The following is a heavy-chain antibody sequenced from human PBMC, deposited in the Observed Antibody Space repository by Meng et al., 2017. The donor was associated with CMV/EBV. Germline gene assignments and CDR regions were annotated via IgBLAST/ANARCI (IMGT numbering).Heavy chain of an antibody. CDR3: ARSLVVVPAVQTYYYYYGMDV. Sequence: ESLKISCPVSGGSISSYYWSWIRQPPGKGLEWIGYIYYSGSTNYNPSLKSRVTISVDTSKNQFSLKLSSVTAADTAVYYCARSLVVVPAVQTYYYYYGMDVWGQGTTVTVSS. J-gene: IGHJ6*02. CDR1: GGSISSYY. V-gene: IGHV4-59*01. D-gene: IGHD2-2*01. CDR2: IYYSGST.